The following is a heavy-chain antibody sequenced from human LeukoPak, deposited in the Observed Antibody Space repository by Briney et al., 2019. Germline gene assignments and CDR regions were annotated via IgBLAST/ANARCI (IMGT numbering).Heavy chain of an antibody. J-gene: IGHJ4*02. CDR3: ARDPRGSSSWYPLYYFDY. CDR2: ISYDGSNK. V-gene: IGHV3-30-3*01. CDR1: GFTFSSYA. Sequence: SGGSLRLSCAASGFTFSSYATHWVRQAPGKGLEWVAVISYDGSNKYYADSVKGRFTISRDNSKNTLYLQMNSLRADDTAVYYCARDPRGSSSWYPLYYFDYWGQGTLVTVSS. D-gene: IGHD6-13*01.